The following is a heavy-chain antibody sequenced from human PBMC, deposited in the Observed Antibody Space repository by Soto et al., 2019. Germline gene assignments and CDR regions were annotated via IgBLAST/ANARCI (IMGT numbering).Heavy chain of an antibody. Sequence: QVHLVESGGGVVQPGRSLRLSCAASGFTFSGSAMHWVRQAPGKGLEWVAIISYDGTNKYYADSVKGRFTISRDNSKNTLYLQMSSLRAEDTAVYYCAREGHSSGYYSASDIWGQGTMVTVSS. CDR2: ISYDGTNK. J-gene: IGHJ3*02. CDR3: AREGHSSGYYSASDI. V-gene: IGHV3-30-3*01. D-gene: IGHD3-22*01. CDR1: GFTFSGSA.